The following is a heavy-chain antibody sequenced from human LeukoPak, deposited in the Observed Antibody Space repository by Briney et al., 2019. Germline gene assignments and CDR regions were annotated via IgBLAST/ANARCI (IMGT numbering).Heavy chain of an antibody. J-gene: IGHJ2*01. D-gene: IGHD4-17*01. V-gene: IGHV3-30-3*01. CDR1: GFTFSSYA. CDR3: ARDGFGATVTTSYYWYFDL. Sequence: GGSLRLSRAASGFTFSSYAMHWVRQAPGKGLEWVALISYDGSNKYYADSVKGRFTISRDNSKNTLYLQMNSLRAEDTAVYYCARDGFGATVTTSYYWYFDLWGRGTLVTVSS. CDR2: ISYDGSNK.